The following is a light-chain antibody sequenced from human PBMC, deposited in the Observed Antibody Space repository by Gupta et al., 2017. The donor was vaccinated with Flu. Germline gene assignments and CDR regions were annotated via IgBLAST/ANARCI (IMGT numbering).Light chain of an antibody. CDR2: ATS. V-gene: IGKV3-15*01. CDR1: QSVGGN. J-gene: IGKJ4*01. Sequence: EVLLTQSPVTLSVSPGERATLSCRATQSVGGNLAWYQQKPGQAPRLLIHATSTRATDIPARFSGGGSGTEFTLTITSLQSEDFAVYYCQQYDIGPPTFGGGTKVEIK. CDR3: QQYDIGPPT.